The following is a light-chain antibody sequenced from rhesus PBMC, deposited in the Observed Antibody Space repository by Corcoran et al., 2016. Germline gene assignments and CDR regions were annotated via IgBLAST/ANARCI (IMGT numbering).Light chain of an antibody. CDR3: LQHFSFPHS. CDR2: AAS. J-gene: IGKJ2*01. V-gene: IGKV1-28*01. Sequence: DIQMTQSPSSLSASIGDTVTITCRASQGIRSSLNWFQHKPGRAPKFLIYAASTLERGVPSRFSGSGSGTQFTLTINSLQPEDFATYYCLQHFSFPHSFGQGTKVEIK. CDR1: QGIRSS.